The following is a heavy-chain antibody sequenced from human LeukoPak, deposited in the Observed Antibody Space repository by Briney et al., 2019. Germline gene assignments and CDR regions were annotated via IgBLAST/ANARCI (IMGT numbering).Heavy chain of an antibody. CDR1: GGSIISYY. D-gene: IGHD3-22*01. Sequence: PSETLSLTCTVSGGSIISYYWSWIRQPPGKGLEWIGYIYYSGSTNYNPSLKSRVTISLGTSKNQFSLKLSSVTAADTAVYFCARDSPHSYYSDSSGYFDYWGQGTLVTVSS. CDR2: IYYSGST. J-gene: IGHJ4*02. V-gene: IGHV4-59*01. CDR3: ARDSPHSYYSDSSGYFDY.